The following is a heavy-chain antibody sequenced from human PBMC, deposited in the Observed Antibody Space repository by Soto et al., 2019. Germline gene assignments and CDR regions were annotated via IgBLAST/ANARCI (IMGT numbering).Heavy chain of an antibody. Sequence: GASVKVSCKASGYTFTSYDINWVRQATGQGLEWMGWMNPNSGNTGYAQKFQGRVTMTRNTSASTAYMELSSLRSEDTAVYYCARGQDDFWSGYYQVYYYYGMDVWGQGTTVTVSS. CDR1: GYTFTSYD. CDR2: MNPNSGNT. V-gene: IGHV1-8*01. CDR3: ARGQDDFWSGYYQVYYYYGMDV. D-gene: IGHD3-3*01. J-gene: IGHJ6*02.